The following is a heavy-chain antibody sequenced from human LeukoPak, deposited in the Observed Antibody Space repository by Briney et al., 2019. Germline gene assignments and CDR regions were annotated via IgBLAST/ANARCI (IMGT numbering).Heavy chain of an antibody. Sequence: QPGGSLRLSCAASGFTFNTYGMIWLRQAPGKGLVWVSRIHSDGSSTNYADSVKGRFTISRDNAKNTLYLQMNSLKDGDTAVYYCARVSGGFALNAFDIWGQGTMVTVSS. J-gene: IGHJ3*02. CDR3: ARVSGGFALNAFDI. CDR1: GFTFNTYG. CDR2: IHSDGSST. D-gene: IGHD6-19*01. V-gene: IGHV3-74*01.